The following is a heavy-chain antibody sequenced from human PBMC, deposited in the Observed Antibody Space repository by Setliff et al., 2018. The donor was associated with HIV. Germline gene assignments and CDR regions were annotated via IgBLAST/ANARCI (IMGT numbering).Heavy chain of an antibody. J-gene: IGHJ4*02. V-gene: IGHV3-30*19. CDR3: ARVFGPHDGYVDY. Sequence: LRLSCAASGFTFSSFGMHWVRQAPGKGLEWVSVIWYDGNNKYYADSVKGRFTISRDNSKNTLYLQINSLRAEDTAVYYCARVFGPHDGYVDYWGQGTLVTVSS. D-gene: IGHD2-8*01. CDR2: IWYDGNNK. CDR1: GFTFSSFG.